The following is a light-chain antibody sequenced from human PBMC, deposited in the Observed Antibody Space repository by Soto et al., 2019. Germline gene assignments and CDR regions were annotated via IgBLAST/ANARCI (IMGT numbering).Light chain of an antibody. J-gene: IGKJ2*01. Sequence: DIVMTQSPDSLAVSLGERATINCKSSQRVLYSSSTKNYLAWYQQKPGQPPNLLIYWASTRESGVPDRFSGRGSGPDVALTISNLPAEDAAFYYWQEYYTNPLAFGQRTKLE. V-gene: IGKV4-1*01. CDR3: QEYYTNPLA. CDR2: WAS. CDR1: QRVLYSSSTKNY.